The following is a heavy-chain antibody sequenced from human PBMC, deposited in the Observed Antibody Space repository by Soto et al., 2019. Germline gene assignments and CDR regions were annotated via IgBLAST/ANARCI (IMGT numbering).Heavy chain of an antibody. D-gene: IGHD3-3*01. CDR2: IYPGDSDT. V-gene: IGHV5-51*01. J-gene: IGHJ4*02. CDR1: GYSFTSYW. CDR3: ARTVTIFGVVIAQVDY. Sequence: GESLKISCKGSGYSFTSYWIGWVRQMPGKGLEWMGIIYPGDSDTRYSPSFQGQVTISADKSISTAYLQWSSLKASDTAMYYCARTVTIFGVVIAQVDYWGQGTLVTVSS.